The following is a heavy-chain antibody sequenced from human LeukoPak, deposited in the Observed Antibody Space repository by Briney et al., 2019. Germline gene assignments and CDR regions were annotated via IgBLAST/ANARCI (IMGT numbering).Heavy chain of an antibody. CDR2: INRDDDDA. J-gene: IGHJ4*02. D-gene: IGHD2-2*03. V-gene: IGHV1-24*01. CDR3: ARGLDIVVVPAAPPGY. CDR1: GYTLTDFS. Sequence: ASLKVSCNISGYTLTDFSIHWVRQAPGKGLEWMGGINRDDDDANYAQHFQGRVTVTADTSTDTAYMELSRLRSDDTAVYYCARGLDIVVVPAAPPGYGGQGTLVTVSS.